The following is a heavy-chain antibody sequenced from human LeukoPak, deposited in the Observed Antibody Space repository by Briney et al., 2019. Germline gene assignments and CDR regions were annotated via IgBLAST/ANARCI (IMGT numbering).Heavy chain of an antibody. Sequence: GESLRLSCAASGSTFSSYEMNWARQAPGEGLEWVSYISSSGSTIYYADSVKGRFTISRDNAKNSLYLQMNSLRAEDTAVYYCARDLGYCTSTSCYSLYGMDVWGKGTTVTVSS. CDR2: ISSSGSTI. J-gene: IGHJ6*04. V-gene: IGHV3-48*03. CDR3: ARDLGYCTSTSCYSLYGMDV. D-gene: IGHD2-2*02. CDR1: GSTFSSYE.